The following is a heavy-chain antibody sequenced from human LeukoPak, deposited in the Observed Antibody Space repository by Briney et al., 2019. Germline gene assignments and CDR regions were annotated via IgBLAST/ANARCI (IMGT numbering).Heavy chain of an antibody. CDR3: GSPAHNRSTWLLNY. D-gene: IGHD6-13*01. CDR2: ISAEGDTT. J-gene: IGHJ4*02. CDR1: GFIFDDYA. Sequence: GGSLRLSCAASGFIFDDYAMHWVRQAPGKGLQWVSLISAEGDTTYYADSVKGRFTISRDNSKNSLYLQMNGLRTEDTAFYYCGSPAHNRSTWLLNYWGQGTLVTVSS. V-gene: IGHV3-43*02.